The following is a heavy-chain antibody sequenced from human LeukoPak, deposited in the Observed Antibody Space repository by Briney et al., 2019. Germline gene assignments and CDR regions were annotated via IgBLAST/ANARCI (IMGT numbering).Heavy chain of an antibody. V-gene: IGHV6-1*01. CDR3: VGGPGSLLH. J-gene: IGHJ4*02. Sequence: SQTLSLTCAISGDSVSINSSACNWIRQSPSRGLEWLGRTYYRSKWYNGYAVSVKSRITINPDTSKNQFSLHLNSVTPEDTAVYYCVGGPGSLLHWGQGILVTVSS. CDR1: GDSVSINSSA. CDR2: TYYRSKWYN.